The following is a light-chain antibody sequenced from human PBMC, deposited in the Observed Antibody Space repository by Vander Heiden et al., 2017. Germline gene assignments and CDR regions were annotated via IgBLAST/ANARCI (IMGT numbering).Light chain of an antibody. J-gene: IGLJ2*01. V-gene: IGLV1-51*01. CDR3: GTWDTSLSAVV. CDR2: DNN. Sequence: QSVSTQPPSVSAAPGQKVTVSCSGSSSNMGNNYVSWYQQFPGTAPKLLIYDNNKRPSGIPDRFSGSKSGTSATLGITGLQTGDEADYYCGTWDTSLSAVVFGGGTKLTVL. CDR1: SSNMGNNY.